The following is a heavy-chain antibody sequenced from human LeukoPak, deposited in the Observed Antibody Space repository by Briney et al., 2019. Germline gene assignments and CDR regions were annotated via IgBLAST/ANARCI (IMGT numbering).Heavy chain of an antibody. D-gene: IGHD2-15*01. J-gene: IGHJ2*01. CDR1: GFTFSSYS. CDR3: ARDWKLNVAGSSPYWYFDL. CDR2: ISSSSSYI. Sequence: PGGSLRLSCAASGFTFSSYSMNWVRQAPGKGLEWVSSISSSSSYIYYADSVKGRFTISRDNAKNSLYLQMNSLRAEDTAVYYCARDWKLNVAGSSPYWYFDLWGRGTLVTVSS. V-gene: IGHV3-21*01.